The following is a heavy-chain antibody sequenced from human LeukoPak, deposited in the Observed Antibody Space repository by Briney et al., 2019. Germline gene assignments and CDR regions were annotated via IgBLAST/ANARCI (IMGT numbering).Heavy chain of an antibody. Sequence: PGGSLRLSCAASGFTFSSYWMSWVRQAPGKGLEWVANIKQDGSEKYYVDSVKGRFTISRDNAKNSLYLQMNSLRAEDTAVYYCARDYDYGDYPLGGMDVWGKGTTVTVSS. CDR3: ARDYDYGDYPLGGMDV. CDR2: IKQDGSEK. CDR1: GFTFSSYW. J-gene: IGHJ6*04. V-gene: IGHV3-7*03. D-gene: IGHD4-17*01.